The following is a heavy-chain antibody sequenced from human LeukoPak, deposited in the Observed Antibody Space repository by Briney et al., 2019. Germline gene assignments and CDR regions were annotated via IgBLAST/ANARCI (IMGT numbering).Heavy chain of an antibody. CDR2: IYYSGST. V-gene: IGHV4-39*07. CDR3: ASCARWEYYYYMDV. J-gene: IGHJ6*03. CDR1: GGSISSSSYY. D-gene: IGHD4-23*01. Sequence: SETLSLTCTVSGGSISSSSYYWGWIRQPPGKGLEWIGSIYYSGSTYYNPSLKSRVTISVATSKNQFSLKLSSVTAADTAVYYCASCARWEYYYYMDVWGKGTTVTVSS.